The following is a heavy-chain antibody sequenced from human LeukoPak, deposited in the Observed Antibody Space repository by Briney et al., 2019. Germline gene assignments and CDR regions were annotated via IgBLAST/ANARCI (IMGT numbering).Heavy chain of an antibody. V-gene: IGHV3-7*01. J-gene: IGHJ5*02. Sequence: GGSLRLSCAGSGFRFSDYWMDWVRQAPGKGLEWLANIKPDGSVQNYVDSVKGRFTISRDNSKTSVFLQMNSLRAEDTAVYYCARDLGAAAGWFDPWGQGTLVTVSS. CDR1: GFRFSDYW. CDR3: ARDLGAAAGWFDP. D-gene: IGHD6-13*01. CDR2: IKPDGSVQ.